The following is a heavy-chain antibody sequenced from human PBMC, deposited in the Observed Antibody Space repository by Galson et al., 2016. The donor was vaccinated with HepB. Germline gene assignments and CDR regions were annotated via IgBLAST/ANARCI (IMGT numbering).Heavy chain of an antibody. CDR1: GFTFRSYD. D-gene: IGHD3-3*01. CDR2: ISYDGDDK. CDR3: AKDHYTAGGAPTSVYFDY. J-gene: IGHJ4*02. Sequence: SLRLSCAASGFTFRSYDMHWVRQAPGKGLEWVALISYDGDDKYYADAVKGRFTISRDNSKNTLFLQMNRLRAEDTAVYYCAKDHYTAGGAPTSVYFDYWGQGTLVTVSS. V-gene: IGHV3-30*18.